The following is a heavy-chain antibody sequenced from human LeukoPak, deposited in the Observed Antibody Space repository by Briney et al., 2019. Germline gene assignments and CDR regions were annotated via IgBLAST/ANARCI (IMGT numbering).Heavy chain of an antibody. J-gene: IGHJ3*02. V-gene: IGHV4-59*01. Sequence: SETLSLTCTVSGGSISPYYWSWLRQSPGKGLEWIGYIYYSGSTNYNPSLKSRVTISLDTSKNQFSLKLSSVTAADTAVYYCARAGHADALDIWGQGAMVTVSS. CDR3: ARAGHADALDI. CDR1: GGSISPYY. CDR2: IYYSGST.